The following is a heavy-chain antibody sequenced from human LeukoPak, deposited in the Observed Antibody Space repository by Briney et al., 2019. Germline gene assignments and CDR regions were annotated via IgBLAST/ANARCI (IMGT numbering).Heavy chain of an antibody. D-gene: IGHD3-3*01. J-gene: IGHJ4*02. CDR3: ARDRHTLEWLFKLHY. V-gene: IGHV3-11*01. CDR1: GFAYSDYY. CDR2: ISNTGNTI. Sequence: GGSLRLSCAASGFAYSDYYMSWIRQAPGKGLEWVSYISNTGNTIYYADSVKGRFTISRDNAKNLLYLQMNSLRAEDTAVYYCARDRHTLEWLFKLHYWGQGTLVTVSS.